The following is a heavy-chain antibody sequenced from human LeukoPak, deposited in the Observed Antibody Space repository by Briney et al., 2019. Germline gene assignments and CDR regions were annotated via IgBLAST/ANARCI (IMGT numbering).Heavy chain of an antibody. CDR2: INPNSGGT. CDR1: GYTFTGYY. Sequence: ASVKVSCKASGYTFTGYYMHWVRQAPGQGLEWMGWINPNSGGTNYAQKFQGRVTMTRDTSISTAYMELSRLRSDDTAVYYCARCRAATVGGTMIVVVPNWFDPWGQGTLVTVSS. J-gene: IGHJ5*02. V-gene: IGHV1-2*02. D-gene: IGHD3-22*01. CDR3: ARCRAATVGGTMIVVVPNWFDP.